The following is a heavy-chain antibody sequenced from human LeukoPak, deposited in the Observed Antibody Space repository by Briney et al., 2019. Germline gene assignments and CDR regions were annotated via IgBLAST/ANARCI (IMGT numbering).Heavy chain of an antibody. V-gene: IGHV3-48*01. CDR1: GFTFSSYS. J-gene: IGHJ4*02. CDR2: ISSSSSTI. D-gene: IGHD3-16*02. CDR3: ARAPPLRDYVWGSYRPPDY. Sequence: GVSLRRSCAASGFTFSSYSMNRVRQAPGKGLEWVSYISSSSSTIYYADSVKGRFTISRDNAKNSLYLQMNSLRAEDTAVYYCARAPPLRDYVWGSYRPPDYWGQGTLVTVFS.